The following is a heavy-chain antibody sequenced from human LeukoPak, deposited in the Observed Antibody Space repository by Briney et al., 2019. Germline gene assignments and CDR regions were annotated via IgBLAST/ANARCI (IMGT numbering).Heavy chain of an antibody. Sequence: PGGSLRLSCAASGFTFSSYAMSWVRQAPGKGLECVSAISGSGGSTYYADSVKGRFTISRDNSKNTLYLQMNSLRAEDTAVYYCAKDFHSSGWFRYYFDYWGQGTLVTVSS. D-gene: IGHD6-19*01. CDR2: ISGSGGST. CDR1: GFTFSSYA. CDR3: AKDFHSSGWFRYYFDY. V-gene: IGHV3-23*01. J-gene: IGHJ4*02.